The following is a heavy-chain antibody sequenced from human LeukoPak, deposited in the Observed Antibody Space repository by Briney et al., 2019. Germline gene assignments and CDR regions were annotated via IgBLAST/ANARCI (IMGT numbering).Heavy chain of an antibody. D-gene: IGHD3-16*02. V-gene: IGHV1-18*01. CDR3: AREAKEVGLIVNNCDH. J-gene: IGHJ4*02. Sequence: ASVRVSCKTSGYTFTSHGISWVRQAPGQGLEWMGWISGHNDDRKYAQTFRDRVTMTTDTSTNTAYLDLTSLRSDDTAVYFCAREAKEVGLIVNNCDHWGQGTLVTVSS. CDR2: ISGHNDDR. CDR1: GYTFTSHG.